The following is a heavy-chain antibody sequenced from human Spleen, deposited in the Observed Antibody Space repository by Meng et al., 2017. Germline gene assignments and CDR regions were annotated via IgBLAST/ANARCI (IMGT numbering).Heavy chain of an antibody. V-gene: IGHV4-30-4*01. CDR1: GGSISSGDYY. CDR3: LRGSGGSV. CDR2: IYYSGST. J-gene: IGHJ1*01. Sequence: QVQLQESGPGLVTPSQTLSLTCTVSGGSISSGDYYWTWIRQPPGKGLEWIGYIYYSGSTSYNPSLKSRVSMSIDKSKNQFSLKLTSVTAADTAVYHCLRGSGGSVWGQGTLVTVSS. D-gene: IGHD3-10*01.